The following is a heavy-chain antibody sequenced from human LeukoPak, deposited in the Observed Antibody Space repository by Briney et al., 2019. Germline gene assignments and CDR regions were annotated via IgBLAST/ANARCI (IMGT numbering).Heavy chain of an antibody. D-gene: IGHD2-15*01. CDR1: GYTFTSYY. J-gene: IGHJ6*04. CDR3: ARVVAPLGDYYYYYGMDV. Sequence: GASVKVSCKASGYTFTSYYMHWVRQAPGQGLEWMGIINPSGGSTSYAQKFQGRVTMTRDTSTSTVYMELSNLRSEDTAVYYCARVVAPLGDYYYYYGMDVWGKGTTVTVSS. CDR2: INPSGGST. V-gene: IGHV1-46*01.